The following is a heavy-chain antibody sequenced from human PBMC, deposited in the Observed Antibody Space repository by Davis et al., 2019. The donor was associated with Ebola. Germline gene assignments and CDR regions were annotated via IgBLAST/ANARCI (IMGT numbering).Heavy chain of an antibody. CDR3: ARFYCSSTSCYGSHYYYYMDV. D-gene: IGHD2-2*01. J-gene: IGHJ6*03. Sequence: GSLRLSCAASGFTFSSYAMSWVRQAPGKGLEWIGEINQSGKTNYNSSLKSRVTISVDTSKNQFSLKLSSVTAANTAAYYCARFYCSSTSCYGSHYYYYMDVWGKGTTVTVSS. CDR2: INQSGKT. CDR1: GFTFSSYA. V-gene: IGHV4-34*01.